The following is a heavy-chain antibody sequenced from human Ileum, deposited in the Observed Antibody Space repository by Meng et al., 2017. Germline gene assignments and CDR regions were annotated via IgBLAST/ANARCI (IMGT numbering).Heavy chain of an antibody. V-gene: IGHV3-33*01. CDR1: GFTFSRYG. CDR3: AREGAVAGTNVFDM. D-gene: IGHD6-19*01. CDR2: IWYDGSNK. J-gene: IGHJ3*02. Sequence: GESLKISCAASGFTFSRYGMHWVRQAPGKGLEWVAVIWYDGSNKYYADSVKGRFTISRDNSKNTLYLQMNSLRAEDTAVYYCAREGAVAGTNVFDMWGQGTLVTVSS.